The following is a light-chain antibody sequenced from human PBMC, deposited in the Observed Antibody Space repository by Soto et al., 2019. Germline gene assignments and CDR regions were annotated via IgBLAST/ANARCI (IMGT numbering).Light chain of an antibody. J-gene: IGKJ4*01. V-gene: IGKV3-20*01. CDR3: QPYGSSPLT. Sequence: IVFTQSPGTLSLSPEARATLSCTASQSVSSSSLAWYQQKPGQAPSLLIYGASSRATGIPDRFSGSGSGTDFTLTISRLEPEDFAVYYCQPYGSSPLTFGGGTKVDIK. CDR1: QSVSSSS. CDR2: GAS.